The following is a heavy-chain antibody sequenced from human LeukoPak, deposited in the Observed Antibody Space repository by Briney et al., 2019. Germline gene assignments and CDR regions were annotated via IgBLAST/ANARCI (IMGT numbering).Heavy chain of an antibody. V-gene: IGHV3-15*01. D-gene: IGHD5-18*01. CDR1: GFTFSNAW. J-gene: IGHJ4*02. Sequence: GGSLRLSCAASGFTFSNAWMSWVRQAPGKGLEWAGRIKSKTDGGTTDYAAPVKGRFTISRDDSKNTLYLQMNSLKTEDTAVYYCTTEWDTAMVTIPRYFDYWGQGTLVTVSS. CDR2: IKSKTDGGTT. CDR3: TTEWDTAMVTIPRYFDY.